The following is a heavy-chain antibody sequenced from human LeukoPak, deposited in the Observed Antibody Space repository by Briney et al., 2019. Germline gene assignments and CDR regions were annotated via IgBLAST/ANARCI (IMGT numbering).Heavy chain of an antibody. CDR2: IYTNVIT. J-gene: IGHJ4*02. V-gene: IGHV4-4*07. CDR1: GGSISGYY. Sequence: PSETLSLTCIVSGGSISGYYWNWIRQPAGKGLEWIGRIYTNVITNYNPSLKSRVTMSVDTPKNQFSLMLSSVTAADTAVYYCARGRSLYFDYWGQGTLVTVSS. CDR3: ARGRSLYFDY.